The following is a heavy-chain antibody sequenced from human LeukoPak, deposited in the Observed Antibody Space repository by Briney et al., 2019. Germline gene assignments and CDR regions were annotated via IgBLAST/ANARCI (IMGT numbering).Heavy chain of an antibody. V-gene: IGHV3-23*01. J-gene: IGHJ4*02. CDR1: GFTFSSYA. CDR2: ISGSGGRT. CDR3: AKGGESYRTGLDY. Sequence: GGSLRLSCAASGFTFSSYAMSWVRQAPGKGLEWVSAISGSGGRTYHADSVKGRFTIARDNSKNTLYLQMNSLRAEDTAVYYCAKGGESYRTGLDYWGQGTLVTVSS. D-gene: IGHD1-26*01.